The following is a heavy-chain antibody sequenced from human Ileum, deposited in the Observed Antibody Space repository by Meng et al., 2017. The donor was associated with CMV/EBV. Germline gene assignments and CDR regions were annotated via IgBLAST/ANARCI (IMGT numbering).Heavy chain of an antibody. J-gene: IGHJ4*02. CDR3: ARGGTWPTKFDY. D-gene: IGHD2-2*01. Sequence: TCCVYGGSFSGFYWSWVRQPPGKGLEWIGEIDHRGATNCNLSLKSRVSFSVETSKNHFSLKLSSVTAADTAVYYCARGGTWPTKFDYWDQGALVTVSS. CDR2: IDHRGAT. CDR1: GGSFSGFY. V-gene: IGHV4-34*01.